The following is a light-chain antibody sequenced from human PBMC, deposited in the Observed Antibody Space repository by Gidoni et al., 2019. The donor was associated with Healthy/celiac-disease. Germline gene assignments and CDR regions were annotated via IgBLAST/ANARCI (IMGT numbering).Light chain of an antibody. CDR3: QAWDSTYVV. CDR2: QDS. V-gene: IGLV3-1*01. Sequence: SYQLTQDPSGSVSPGETASITCSGDKLGDKYSCWCQQKPGQSPVLVIYQDSKRPSGIPERFSGSNSGNTATLTISGTQAMDEADYYCQAWDSTYVVFGGGTKLTVL. CDR1: KLGDKY. J-gene: IGLJ2*01.